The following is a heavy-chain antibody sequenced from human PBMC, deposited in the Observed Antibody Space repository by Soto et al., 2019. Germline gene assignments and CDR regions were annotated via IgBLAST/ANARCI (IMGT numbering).Heavy chain of an antibody. CDR2: IWSDGSNK. Sequence: WWSLRLSCSASVFTCTSYGMHWVRQAPGKGLEWVAVIWSDGSNKFYADSVKGRFTISRDNSKNTLYLQMNSLRAEDTAVYYCARPLHPTYYNFWSGYYSGMDVWGQGTTVTVSS. J-gene: IGHJ6*02. CDR1: VFTCTSYG. D-gene: IGHD3-3*01. V-gene: IGHV3-33*01. CDR3: ARPLHPTYYNFWSGYYSGMDV.